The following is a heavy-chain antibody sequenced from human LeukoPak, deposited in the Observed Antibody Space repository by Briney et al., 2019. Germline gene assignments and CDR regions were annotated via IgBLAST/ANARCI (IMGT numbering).Heavy chain of an antibody. J-gene: IGHJ5*02. CDR1: GGSISSGSYY. CDR3: AREITVTTYNLWTSEGRFDP. CDR2: IYTSGST. V-gene: IGHV4-61*02. D-gene: IGHD4-17*01. Sequence: SQTLSLTCTVSGGSISSGSYYWSWIRQPAGKGLEWIGRIYTSGSTNYNPSLKSRVTISVDTSKNQFSLKLNSVTAADTAVYYCAREITVTTYNLWTSEGRFDPWGQGTLVTVSS.